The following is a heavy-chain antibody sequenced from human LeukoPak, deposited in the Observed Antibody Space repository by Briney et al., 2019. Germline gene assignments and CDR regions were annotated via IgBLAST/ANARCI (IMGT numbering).Heavy chain of an antibody. CDR1: GYTFTGYY. D-gene: IGHD3-10*01. CDR3: ARAMVRGVIWDYFDY. Sequence: ASVKVSCKASGYTFTGYYMHWVRQAPGRGLEWMGWINPNSGGTNYAQKFQGRVTMTRDTSISTAYMELSRLRSDDTAVYYCARAMVRGVIWDYFDYWGQGTLVTVSS. CDR2: INPNSGGT. J-gene: IGHJ4*02. V-gene: IGHV1-2*02.